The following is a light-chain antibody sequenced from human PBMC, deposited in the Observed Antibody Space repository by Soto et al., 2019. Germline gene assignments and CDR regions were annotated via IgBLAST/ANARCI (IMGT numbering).Light chain of an antibody. CDR1: QSISSY. V-gene: IGKV1-39*01. Sequence: DIQMTQSPSSLSASVGDRVTITCRASQSISSYLNWYQQKPGNAPKLLIYVASSLQSGVPSRFSGSGSGTDFTLTISRLQPEDFATYYCQQSYSTPPTFGQGTKLEIK. J-gene: IGKJ2*01. CDR2: VAS. CDR3: QQSYSTPPT.